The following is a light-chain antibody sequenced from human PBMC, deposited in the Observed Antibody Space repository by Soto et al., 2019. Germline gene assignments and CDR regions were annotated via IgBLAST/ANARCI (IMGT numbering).Light chain of an antibody. J-gene: IGKJ5*01. Sequence: DIQMTQSPYSLSASVGDRVTITCRASQGISNYLAWYQQKPGKVPKLLIYAASTLQSGVPSRFSGSGSGTDFTLTISSLQPEDVATYYWQKYNSAPRITFGQGTRLEIK. CDR3: QKYNSAPRIT. CDR1: QGISNY. V-gene: IGKV1-27*01. CDR2: AAS.